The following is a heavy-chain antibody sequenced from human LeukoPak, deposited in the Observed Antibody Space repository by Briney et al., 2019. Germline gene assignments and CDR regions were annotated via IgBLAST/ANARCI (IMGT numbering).Heavy chain of an antibody. Sequence: PGGSLRLSCAASGFTFSDYYMRWIRQAPGKGLEGVSYISSSGSTIHYADSVKGRFTISRDNAKNSLYLQMNSLRAEDTAVYYCARGLSANRYWYFDLWGRGTLVTVSS. CDR2: ISSSGSTI. V-gene: IGHV3-11*01. CDR3: ARGLSANRYWYFDL. D-gene: IGHD1-14*01. CDR1: GFTFSDYY. J-gene: IGHJ2*01.